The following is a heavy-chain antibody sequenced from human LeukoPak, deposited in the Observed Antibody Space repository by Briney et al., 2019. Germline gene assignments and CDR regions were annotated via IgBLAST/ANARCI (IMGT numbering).Heavy chain of an antibody. Sequence: GGSLRLSCAPSGFTFSSYSMNWVRHAPGKGLEWVSSISSSSSYIYYADSVKGRFTISRDNAKNSLYLQMNSLRAEDTAVYYCASSRAPYGGYDFDYWGQGTLVTVSS. J-gene: IGHJ4*02. CDR1: GFTFSSYS. CDR2: ISSSSSYI. CDR3: ASSRAPYGGYDFDY. V-gene: IGHV3-21*01. D-gene: IGHD5-12*01.